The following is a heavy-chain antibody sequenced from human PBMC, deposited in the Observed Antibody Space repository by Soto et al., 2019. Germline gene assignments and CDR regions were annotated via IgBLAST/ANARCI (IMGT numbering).Heavy chain of an antibody. D-gene: IGHD1-26*01. Sequence: SGLTPSNYAMSWVRQAPGKGLEWVSAISGSGGSTYYADSVKGRFTISRDNSKNTLYLQMNSLRAEDTAVYYCSKDQRRGGSGSSPYYFDYWGQGTLVTVSS. CDR2: ISGSGGST. CDR1: GLTPSNYA. J-gene: IGHJ4*02. CDR3: SKDQRRGGSGSSPYYFDY. V-gene: IGHV3-23*01.